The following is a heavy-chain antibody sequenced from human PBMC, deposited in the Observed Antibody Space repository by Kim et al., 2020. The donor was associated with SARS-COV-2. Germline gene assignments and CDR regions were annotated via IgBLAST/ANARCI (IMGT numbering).Heavy chain of an antibody. J-gene: IGHJ6*02. CDR1: GYSFTSYW. D-gene: IGHD2-2*01. CDR3: ARHSDRRDCSSTSCQYYYYYYGMDV. CDR2: IYPGDSDT. V-gene: IGHV5-51*01. Sequence: GESLKISCKGSGYSFTSYWIGWVRQMPGKGLEWMGIIYPGDSDTRYSPSFQGQVTISADKSISTAYLQWSSLKASDTAMYYCARHSDRRDCSSTSCQYYYYYYGMDVWGQGTTVTVSS.